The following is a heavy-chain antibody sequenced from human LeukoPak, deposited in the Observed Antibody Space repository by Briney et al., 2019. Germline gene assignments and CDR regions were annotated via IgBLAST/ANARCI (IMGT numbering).Heavy chain of an antibody. J-gene: IGHJ5*02. Sequence: SETLSLTCTVSGGSMGNYWWNWIRQPPGKRLEWIGYIYYDGSTYYNPALNSRVTISIDTSKNQFSLKLNSVTAADTAVYYCARRLCSSLTCNIGPSGNWLDPWGQGTLVTVSS. CDR3: ARRLCSSLTCNIGPSGNWLDP. V-gene: IGHV4-59*08. CDR2: IYYDGST. D-gene: IGHD2-2*02. CDR1: GGSMGNYW.